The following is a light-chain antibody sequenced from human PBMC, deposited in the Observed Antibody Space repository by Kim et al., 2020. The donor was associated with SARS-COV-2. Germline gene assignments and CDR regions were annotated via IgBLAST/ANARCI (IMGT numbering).Light chain of an antibody. CDR2: EVS. CDR3: SSYAGDNNLL. J-gene: IGLJ2*01. V-gene: IGLV2-8*01. CDR1: SSDLGSYNY. Sequence: QSALTQPPSASGSPGQSVTISCTGTSSDLGSYNYVSWYQQHPGKAPKLMIYEVSKRPSGVPDRFSGSKSGNTASLTVSGLQAEDEADYYCSSYAGDNNLLVGGGTQLTVL.